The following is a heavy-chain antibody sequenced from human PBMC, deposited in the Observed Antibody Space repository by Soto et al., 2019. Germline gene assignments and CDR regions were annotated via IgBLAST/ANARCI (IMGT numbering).Heavy chain of an antibody. Sequence: EVQLVESGGGLLRPGESLRLSCAASGFSFSSFPMNWVRQAPGRGREWVSYISSLGSTINYADSGRGRFSISRDNGKITLYLQMNSLRDEDTPVYFCARDGRFGHYGATSTYSLDYWGQGTLVTVSS. D-gene: IGHD4-17*01. V-gene: IGHV3-48*02. CDR2: ISSLGSTI. J-gene: IGHJ4*02. CDR1: GFSFSSFP. CDR3: ARDGRFGHYGATSTYSLDY.